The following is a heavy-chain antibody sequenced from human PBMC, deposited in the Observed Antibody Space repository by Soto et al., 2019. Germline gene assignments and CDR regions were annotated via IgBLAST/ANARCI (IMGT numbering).Heavy chain of an antibody. CDR2: ISGSGGST. CDR3: AKPSTYGDLDHY. CDR1: GFTFISYA. J-gene: IGHJ4*02. V-gene: IGHV3-23*01. Sequence: GGSLRLSCAASGFTFISYAMSWVRPAPGKGLEWVSAISGSGGSTYYADSVKGRFTISRDNSKNTLYLQMNSLRAEDTAVYYCAKPSTYGDLDHYWGQGTLVTVSS. D-gene: IGHD4-17*01.